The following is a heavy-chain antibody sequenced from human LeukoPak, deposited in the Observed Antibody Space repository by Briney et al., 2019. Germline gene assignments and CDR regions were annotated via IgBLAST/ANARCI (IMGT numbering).Heavy chain of an antibody. CDR1: AFTFSSYW. D-gene: IGHD3/OR15-3a*01. CDR2: INLDGSEK. Sequence: PGGSLRLSCAASAFTFSSYWMSWVRQAPGKGLEWVANINLDGSEKYYVDSVKGRFTISRDNAKNSLYLQMNSLTVEDTAVYYCARDDGFSCYSYWGQGTLVTVSS. V-gene: IGHV3-7*01. CDR3: ARDDGFSCYSY. J-gene: IGHJ4*02.